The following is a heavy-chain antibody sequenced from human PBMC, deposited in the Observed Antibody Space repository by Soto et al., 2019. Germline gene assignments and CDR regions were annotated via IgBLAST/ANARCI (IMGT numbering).Heavy chain of an antibody. CDR2: ISYDGSNK. V-gene: IGHV3-30-3*01. CDR3: ARERGYYGVSSWFDY. CDR1: GFTFSSYA. D-gene: IGHD4-17*01. J-gene: IGHJ4*02. Sequence: QVQLVESGGGVVQPGRSLRLSCAASGFTFSSYAMHWVRQAPGKGLEWVAVISYDGSNKYYADSVKGRFTISRDNSKNTMYRQMNSLRAEDTAVYYCARERGYYGVSSWFDYWGQGTLVTVSS.